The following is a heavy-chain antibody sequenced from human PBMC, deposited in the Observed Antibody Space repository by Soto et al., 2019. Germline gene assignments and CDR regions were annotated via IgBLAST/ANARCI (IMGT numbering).Heavy chain of an antibody. CDR3: ARGGYYDFWSGYSTKTNWFDP. D-gene: IGHD3-3*01. J-gene: IGHJ5*02. CDR2: ISAYNGNT. V-gene: IGHV1-18*01. Sequence: QVQLVQSGAEVKKPGASVKVSCKASGYTFTSYGISWVRQAPGQGLEWMGWISAYNGNTNYAQKLQGRVTMTTDTSTSTAYMELRSLRSDDTAVYYCARGGYYDFWSGYSTKTNWFDPWGQGTLVTVSS. CDR1: GYTFTSYG.